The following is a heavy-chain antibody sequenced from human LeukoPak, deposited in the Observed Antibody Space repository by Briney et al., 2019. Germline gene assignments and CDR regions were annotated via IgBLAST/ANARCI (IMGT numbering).Heavy chain of an antibody. CDR1: GYTFTSYG. J-gene: IGHJ4*02. CDR2: ISAYNGNT. V-gene: IGHV1-18*01. D-gene: IGHD6-13*01. Sequence: ASVKVSCKASGYTFTSYGINWVRQAPGQGLEWMGWISAYNGNTNYAQKLQGRVTMTTDTSTSTAYMELRSLRAEDTAVYSCARASWDIAAAAFDYWGQGTLVTVSS. CDR3: ARASWDIAAAAFDY.